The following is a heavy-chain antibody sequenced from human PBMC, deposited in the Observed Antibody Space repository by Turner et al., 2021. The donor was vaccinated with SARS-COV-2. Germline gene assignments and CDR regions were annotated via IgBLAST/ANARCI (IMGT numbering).Heavy chain of an antibody. D-gene: IGHD6-19*01. CDR3: VKDLGYSSGGMDV. J-gene: IGHJ6*02. V-gene: IGHV3-9*01. Sequence: EVQLVESGGGLVQPGRSLRLSCAASGFTFDDYAMHWVRQGPGKGRGGVSGISWNSGSIGYADSVKGRFTISRDNAKNSLYLQMNSLRVEDTALYYCVKDLGYSSGGMDVWGQGTTVTVSS. CDR2: ISWNSGSI. CDR1: GFTFDDYA.